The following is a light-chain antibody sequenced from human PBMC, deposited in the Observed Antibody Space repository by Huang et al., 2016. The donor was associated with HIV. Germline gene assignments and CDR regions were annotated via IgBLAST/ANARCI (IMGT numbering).Light chain of an antibody. Sequence: EIVMTQSPASLPVSPGERATLSCRARQSVNSDLAWYQKKPGQAPRLLMYGASTRATGVPPRFSGSGSGTNFTRTISSLQSEDFAFYYCHQYHDWPRTFGQGTKVEVK. CDR1: QSVNSD. J-gene: IGKJ1*01. V-gene: IGKV3-15*01. CDR2: GAS. CDR3: HQYHDWPRT.